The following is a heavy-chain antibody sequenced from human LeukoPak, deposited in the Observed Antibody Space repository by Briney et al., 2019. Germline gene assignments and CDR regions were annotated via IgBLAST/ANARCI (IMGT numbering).Heavy chain of an antibody. D-gene: IGHD3-22*01. CDR3: ARAETYYYDSSGYRFDY. V-gene: IGHV4-4*07. CDR1: GGSISSYY. Sequence: ASETLSLTCTVSGGSISSYYWSWIRQPAGKGLEWIGRIYSRGSTNYNPSLKSRVTMSVDTSKNQFSLKLSSVTAADTAVYYCARAETYYYDSSGYRFDYWGQGTLVTVSS. CDR2: IYSRGST. J-gene: IGHJ4*02.